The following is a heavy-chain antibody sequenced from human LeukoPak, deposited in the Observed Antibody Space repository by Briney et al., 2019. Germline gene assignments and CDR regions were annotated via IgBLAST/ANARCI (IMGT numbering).Heavy chain of an antibody. CDR3: ARDKLGYCSSTSCLPYYGMDV. CDR1: GFTVSSNY. Sequence: GGSLRLSCAASGFTVSSNYMSWVRQAPGKGLEWVSVIYSGGSTYYADSVKGRFTISRDHAKNSLYLQMNSLRAEDTAVYYCARDKLGYCSSTSCLPYYGMDVWGQGTTVTVSS. D-gene: IGHD2-2*01. CDR2: IYSGGST. V-gene: IGHV3-53*01. J-gene: IGHJ6*02.